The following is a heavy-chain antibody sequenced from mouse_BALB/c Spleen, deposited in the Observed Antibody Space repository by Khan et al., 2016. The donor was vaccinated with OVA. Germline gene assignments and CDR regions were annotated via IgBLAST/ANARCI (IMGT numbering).Heavy chain of an antibody. CDR1: GYTFTSYT. CDR2: INPSNGYT. D-gene: IGHD2-14*01. J-gene: IGHJ3*01. CDR3: VRDGADHRNDGWFAY. V-gene: IGHV1-4*01. Sequence: QVQLKESGAELARPGASAKMSCKASGYTFTSYTIHWIKKRPGQGLEWIGYINPSNGYTNYNQKFKDKATLTTDKSSTTAYLQLSSLTADDSAGYNSVRDGADHRNDGWFAYWGQGTLVTVSA.